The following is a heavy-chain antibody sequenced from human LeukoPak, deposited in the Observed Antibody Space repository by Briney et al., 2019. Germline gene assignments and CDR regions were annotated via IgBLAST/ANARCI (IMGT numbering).Heavy chain of an antibody. CDR3: AREGGGYYGMDV. Sequence: GGSLRLSCAASGFTFSSYSMTWVRQAPGKGLEWVSSISSSSSYIYYADSVKGRFTISRDNAKNSLYLQMNSLRAEDTAVYYCAREGGGYYGMDVWGQGTTVTVSS. V-gene: IGHV3-21*01. CDR1: GFTFSSYS. J-gene: IGHJ6*02. CDR2: ISSSSSYI.